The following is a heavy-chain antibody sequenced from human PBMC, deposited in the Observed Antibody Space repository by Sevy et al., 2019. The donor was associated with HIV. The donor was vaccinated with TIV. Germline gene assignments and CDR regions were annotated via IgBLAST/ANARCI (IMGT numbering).Heavy chain of an antibody. J-gene: IGHJ6*02. D-gene: IGHD2-2*01. CDR2: ISSSGSTI. CDR1: GFTFSDYY. V-gene: IGHV3-11*01. Sequence: GGSLRLSCAASGFTFSDYYMSWIRQAPGKGLEWVSYISSSGSTIYYADSVKGRFTISRDNAKNSPYLQMNSLRAEDTAVYYCATSERDPCCSSTSCYAGYYGMDVWGQGTTVTVS. CDR3: ATSERDPCCSSTSCYAGYYGMDV.